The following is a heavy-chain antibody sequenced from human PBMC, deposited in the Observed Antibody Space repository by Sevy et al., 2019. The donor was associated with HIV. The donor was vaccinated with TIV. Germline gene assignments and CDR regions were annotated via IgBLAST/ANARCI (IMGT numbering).Heavy chain of an antibody. CDR2: FSGLSNYI. Sequence: GGSLRISCAASGVTFSSYPRHWVRQAPGKGLEWVSSFSGLSNYIYYADSVKGRFSISRDNSKNSVYLQMNSLRGEDTAVFYCATALPATDAFDIWGQGTLVTVSS. D-gene: IGHD2-21*02. J-gene: IGHJ3*02. V-gene: IGHV3-21*01. CDR3: ATALPATDAFDI. CDR1: GVTFSSYP.